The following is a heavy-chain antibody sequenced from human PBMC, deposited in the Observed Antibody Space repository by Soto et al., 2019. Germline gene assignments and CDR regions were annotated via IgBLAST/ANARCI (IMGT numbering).Heavy chain of an antibody. J-gene: IGHJ4*02. D-gene: IGHD2-2*01. V-gene: IGHV1-46*01. CDR3: ARSRRVPATAIRAWAFDY. CDR2: INPSGGST. Sequence: ASVKVSCKASGYTFTSYYMHWVRQAPGQGLEWMGIINPSGGSTSYAQKFQGRVTMTRDTSTSTVYMELSSLRSEDTAVYYCARSRRVPATAIRAWAFDYWGQGTLVTVS. CDR1: GYTFTSYY.